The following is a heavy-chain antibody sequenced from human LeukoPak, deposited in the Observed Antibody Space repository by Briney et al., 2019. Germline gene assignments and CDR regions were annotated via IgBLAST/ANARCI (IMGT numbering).Heavy chain of an antibody. Sequence: GGSLRLSCAASGFSFSTYSMNWVRQAPGKGLEWVSYISSSSSTIYYADSVKGRFTISRDNAKNSLYLQMNSLRDEDTAVYYCARASFQRWLQLGGDWGQGALVTVSS. CDR1: GFSFSTYS. CDR3: ARASFQRWLQLGGD. V-gene: IGHV3-48*02. CDR2: ISSSSSTI. D-gene: IGHD5-24*01. J-gene: IGHJ4*02.